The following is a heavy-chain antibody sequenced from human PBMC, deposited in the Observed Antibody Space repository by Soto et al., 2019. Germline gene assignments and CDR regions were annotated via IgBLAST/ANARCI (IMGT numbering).Heavy chain of an antibody. Sequence: QVQLVESGGGVVQPGRSLRLSCAASGFTFSSYAMHWVRQAPGKGLEWVAVISYDGSNKYYADSVKGRFTISRDNSKNTLYLQMNSLRAEDTAVYYCARAPYRSGRRWFDPWGQGTLVTVSS. CDR2: ISYDGSNK. CDR3: ARAPYRSGRRWFDP. D-gene: IGHD3-22*01. CDR1: GFTFSSYA. V-gene: IGHV3-30-3*01. J-gene: IGHJ5*02.